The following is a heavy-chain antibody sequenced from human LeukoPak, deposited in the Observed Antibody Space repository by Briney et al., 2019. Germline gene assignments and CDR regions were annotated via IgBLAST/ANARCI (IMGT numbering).Heavy chain of an antibody. Sequence: GASVKVSCKASGGTFSSYAISWVRQAPGQGLEWMGGIIPIFGTANYAQKFQGRVTITADESTSTAYMELSSLRSEDTAVYYCARLDCSSTSCYRRGRAFDIWGQGTMVTVSS. CDR1: GGTFSSYA. CDR2: IIPIFGTA. V-gene: IGHV1-69*13. J-gene: IGHJ3*02. D-gene: IGHD2-2*01. CDR3: ARLDCSSTSCYRRGRAFDI.